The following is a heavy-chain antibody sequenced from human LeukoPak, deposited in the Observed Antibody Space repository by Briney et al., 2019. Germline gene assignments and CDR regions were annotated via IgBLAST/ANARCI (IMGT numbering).Heavy chain of an antibody. V-gene: IGHV1-69*04. CDR2: IIPILGIA. CDR3: ARGADTAMLDDYNGMDV. CDR1: GGTFSSYA. J-gene: IGHJ6*02. Sequence: SVKVSCKASGGTFSSYAISWVRQAPGQGLEWMGRIIPILGIANYAQKFQGRVTITADKSTSTAYMDLSSLRSEDTAVYYCARGADTAMLDDYNGMDVWGQGTTVTVSS. D-gene: IGHD5-18*01.